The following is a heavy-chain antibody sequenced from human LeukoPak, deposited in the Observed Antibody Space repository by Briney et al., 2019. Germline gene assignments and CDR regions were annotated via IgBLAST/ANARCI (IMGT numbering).Heavy chain of an antibody. V-gene: IGHV4-59*01. J-gene: IGHJ3*02. CDR2: IYYRGST. CDR1: GGSINSDY. CDR3: ARGLRRYCSGGSCPHAFDI. D-gene: IGHD2-15*01. Sequence: SETLSLTCTVSGGSINSDYWSWIRQPPGKGLEWIGYIYYRGSTNYNPSLKSRVTISVDTSKNQFSLKLSSVTAADTAVYYCARGLRRYCSGGSCPHAFDIWGQGTMVTVSS.